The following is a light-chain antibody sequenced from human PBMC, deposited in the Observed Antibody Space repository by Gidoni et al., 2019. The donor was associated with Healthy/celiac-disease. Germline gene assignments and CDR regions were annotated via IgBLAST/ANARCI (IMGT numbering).Light chain of an antibody. CDR1: QSISSY. Sequence: DIQMTQSPSSLSASVGDRVTITCRASQSISSYLNCYQQKPGKAPKLLIYAASSLQSGVPSRFSCSGSGTDFTLTISSLQPEDFATYYCQHSYSTPQTFGQGTKVEIK. CDR2: AAS. J-gene: IGKJ1*01. CDR3: QHSYSTPQT. V-gene: IGKV1-39*01.